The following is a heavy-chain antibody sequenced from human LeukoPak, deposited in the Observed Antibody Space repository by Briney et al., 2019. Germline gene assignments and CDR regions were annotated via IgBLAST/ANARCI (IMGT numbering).Heavy chain of an antibody. D-gene: IGHD5-18*01. CDR1: GFTFSNFG. CDR3: AREDTAMVVGYYYYGMDV. CDR2: ISSSRNII. V-gene: IGHV3-48*01. J-gene: IGHJ6*02. Sequence: GVLRLSCAASGFTFSNFGMNWVRQSPGKGLEWISYISSSRNIIYLTDSVKGRFTISRDNSKNTLYLQMNSLRAEDTAVYYCAREDTAMVVGYYYYGMDVWGQGTTVTVSS.